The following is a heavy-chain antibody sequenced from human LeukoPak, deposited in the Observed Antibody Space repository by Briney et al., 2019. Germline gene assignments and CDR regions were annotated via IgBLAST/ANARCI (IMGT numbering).Heavy chain of an antibody. V-gene: IGHV4-61*08. D-gene: IGHD6-19*01. CDR1: GGSISSGDYY. CDR2: IYYSGST. Sequence: PSETLSLTCTVSGGSISSGDYYWSWIRQPPGKGLEWIGYIYYSGSTNYNPSLKSRVTISVDASKNQFSLKLSSVTAADTAVYYCARVGLSASSGWYTVDYWGQGTLVTVSS. J-gene: IGHJ4*02. CDR3: ARVGLSASSGWYTVDY.